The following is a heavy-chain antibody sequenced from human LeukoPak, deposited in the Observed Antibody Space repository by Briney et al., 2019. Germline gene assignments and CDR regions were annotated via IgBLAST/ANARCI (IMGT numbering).Heavy chain of an antibody. CDR3: ARVGRRNDGYDY. V-gene: IGHV1-69*05. CDR1: GGTLSSYA. CDR2: IIPIFGTA. Sequence: ASVKVSCNASGGTLSSYAISWVRQAPGQGLEWMGGIIPIFGTANYAQKFQGRVTITTDESTSTAYMELSSLRSEDTAVYYCARVGRRNDGYDYWGQGTLVTVSS. D-gene: IGHD1-1*01. J-gene: IGHJ4*02.